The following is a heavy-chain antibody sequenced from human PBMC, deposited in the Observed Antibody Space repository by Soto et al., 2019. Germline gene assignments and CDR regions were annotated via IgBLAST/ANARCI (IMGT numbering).Heavy chain of an antibody. V-gene: IGHV3-66*04. J-gene: IGHJ6*03. CDR2: IYSGGST. CDR3: ARHHGGYSGYDFYDYYYMDV. D-gene: IGHD5-12*01. CDR1: GFTVSSNY. Sequence: PGGSLRLSCAASGFTVSSNYMSWVRQAPGKGLEWVSVIYSGGSTYYADSVKGRFTISRDNSKNTLYLQMNSLRAEDTAVYYCARHHGGYSGYDFYDYYYMDVWGKGTTVTVSS.